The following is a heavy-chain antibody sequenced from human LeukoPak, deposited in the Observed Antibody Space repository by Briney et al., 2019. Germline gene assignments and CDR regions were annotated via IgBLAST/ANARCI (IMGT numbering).Heavy chain of an antibody. J-gene: IGHJ4*02. CDR1: GGPISSYY. CDR3: AREEYDSSGYYPYYFDY. V-gene: IGHV4-4*07. D-gene: IGHD3-22*01. CDR2: IYTSGST. Sequence: SETLSLTCTVSGGPISSYYWSWIRQPAGKGLEWIGRIYTSGSTNYNPSLKSRVTMSVDTSKNQFSLKLSSVTAADTAVYYCAREEYDSSGYYPYYFDYWGQGTLVTVSS.